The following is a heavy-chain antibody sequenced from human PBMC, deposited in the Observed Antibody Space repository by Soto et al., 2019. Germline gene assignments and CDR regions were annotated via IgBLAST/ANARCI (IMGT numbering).Heavy chain of an antibody. J-gene: IGHJ3*02. D-gene: IGHD3-22*01. V-gene: IGHV3-23*01. CDR1: GFTFSSYA. Sequence: PGGSLRLSCAASGFTFSSYAMSWVRQAPGKGLEWVSAISGSGGSTYYADSVKGRFTISRDNSKNTLYLQMNSLRAEDTAVYYCASRYTMIVVFPILADAFDIWGQGKMVTVSS. CDR3: ASRYTMIVVFPILADAFDI. CDR2: ISGSGGST.